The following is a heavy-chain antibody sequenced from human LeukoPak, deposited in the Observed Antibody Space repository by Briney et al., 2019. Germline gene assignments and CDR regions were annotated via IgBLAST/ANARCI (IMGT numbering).Heavy chain of an antibody. Sequence: GGSLRLSCAASGFTLDDYAMSWVRQTPGKGLEWVSGVNWNGGTPGYADSVKGRFTISRDNAKNSLYLQMNSLRAEDTALYYCARVDAISHTNWGFGGHSNNFDYWGQGTLVTVSS. CDR1: GFTLDDYA. CDR2: VNWNGGTP. D-gene: IGHD7-27*01. CDR3: ARVDAISHTNWGFGGHSNNFDY. J-gene: IGHJ4*02. V-gene: IGHV3-20*04.